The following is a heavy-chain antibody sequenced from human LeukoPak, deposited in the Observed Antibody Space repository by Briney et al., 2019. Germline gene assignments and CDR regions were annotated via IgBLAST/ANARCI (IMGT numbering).Heavy chain of an antibody. J-gene: IGHJ5*02. CDR3: AREGVLYYDFWSGHNWFDP. Sequence: GGFLRLSCAASGFTFSSYGMHWVRQAPGKGLEWVAFIRYDGSNKYYADSVKGRFTISRDNAKNSLYLQMNSLRAEDTAVYYCAREGVLYYDFWSGHNWFDPWGQGTLVTVSS. D-gene: IGHD3-3*01. CDR2: IRYDGSNK. CDR1: GFTFSSYG. V-gene: IGHV3-30*02.